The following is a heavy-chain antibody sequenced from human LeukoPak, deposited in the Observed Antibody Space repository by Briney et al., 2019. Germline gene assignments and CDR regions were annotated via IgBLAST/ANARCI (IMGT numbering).Heavy chain of an antibody. CDR2: ISAHSRYI. CDR3: AKGPRTLASQNWFDP. J-gene: IGHJ5*02. Sequence: GGSLRLSCAASGFSFSDFGMNWVRQAPGKGLEWVSSISAHSRYIYYADSVKGRFTISRDNAQTSLYLEMNSLRGEDSAVYYCAKGPRTLASQNWFDPWGQGTLVTVSS. D-gene: IGHD3-3*02. CDR1: GFSFSDFG. V-gene: IGHV3-21*01.